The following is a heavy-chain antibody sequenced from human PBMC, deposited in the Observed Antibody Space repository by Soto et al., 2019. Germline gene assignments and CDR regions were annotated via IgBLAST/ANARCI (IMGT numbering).Heavy chain of an antibody. V-gene: IGHV4-30-4*01. CDR3: ARGPSGYCDS. CDR2: IYYSGSA. Sequence: QVQLQESGPGLVKPSQTLSLTCTVSGGSISSGDYYWNWIRQPPGKGLEWIGYIYYSGSAYYNPSLKSRVTISVDTSKNQFALNLTSVTAADTAVYYCARGPSGYCDSWGQGTLVTVSS. D-gene: IGHD3-22*01. CDR1: GGSISSGDYY. J-gene: IGHJ5*01.